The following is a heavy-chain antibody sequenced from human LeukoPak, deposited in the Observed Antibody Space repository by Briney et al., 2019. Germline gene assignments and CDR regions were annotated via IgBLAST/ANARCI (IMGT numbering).Heavy chain of an antibody. CDR3: AGGSAAPGGYYYYYMDV. J-gene: IGHJ6*03. D-gene: IGHD6-13*01. V-gene: IGHV1-69*13. CDR1: GGTFSSYA. CDR2: IIPIFGTA. Sequence: SVNVSCKASGGTFSSYAISWVRQAPGQGLEWMGGIIPIFGTANYAQKFQGRVTITADESTSTAYMELSSLRSEDTAVYYCAGGSAAPGGYYYYYMDVWGKGTTVTVSS.